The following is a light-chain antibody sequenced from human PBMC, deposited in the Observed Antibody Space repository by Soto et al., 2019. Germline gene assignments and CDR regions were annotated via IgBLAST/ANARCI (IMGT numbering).Light chain of an antibody. CDR1: QSVSRF. V-gene: IGKV3-11*01. Sequence: IVLTQSPATVSLSPGERATLSCRASQSVSRFLAWYQQKPGQAPRLLIYDASTRATGVPARFSGSGSGTDFTLTISSLEPEDFAVYYCHQRTNWPRTFGQGTKVDIK. CDR3: HQRTNWPRT. CDR2: DAS. J-gene: IGKJ1*01.